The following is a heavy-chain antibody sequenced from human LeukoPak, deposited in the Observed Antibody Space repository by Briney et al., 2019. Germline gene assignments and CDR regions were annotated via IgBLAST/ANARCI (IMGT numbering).Heavy chain of an antibody. CDR2: TRKKANSYTT. CDR3: TRVTMESYFDY. V-gene: IGHV3-72*01. D-gene: IGHD3-3*01. Sequence: GGSLRLSCAASGFTFSDHYMDWVRQAPGKGLEWVGRTRKKANSYTTEYAASVKGRFTISRDDSKNSLYLQMNSLKTEDTAVYYCTRVTMESYFDYWGQGTLVTVSS. CDR1: GFTFSDHY. J-gene: IGHJ4*02.